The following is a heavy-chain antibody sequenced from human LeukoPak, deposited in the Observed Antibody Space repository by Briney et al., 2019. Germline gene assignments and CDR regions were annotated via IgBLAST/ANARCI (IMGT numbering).Heavy chain of an antibody. CDR1: GGSFSGYY. V-gene: IGHV4-34*01. J-gene: IGHJ6*03. CDR3: ASGRVVRGVPYYYYMDI. CDR2: INHSGST. Sequence: PSETLSLTCAVYGGSFSGYYWSWIRQPPGKGLEWIGEINHSGSTNYNPSLKSRVTISVDTSKNQFSLKLSSVTAADTAAYYCASGRVVRGVPYYYYMDIWGTGTTVTVS. D-gene: IGHD3-10*01.